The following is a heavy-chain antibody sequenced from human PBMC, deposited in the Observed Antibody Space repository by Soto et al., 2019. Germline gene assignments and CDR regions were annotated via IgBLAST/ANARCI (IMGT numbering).Heavy chain of an antibody. D-gene: IGHD6-6*01. J-gene: IGHJ4*02. CDR1: GGSISSGDYY. CDR2: IYYSGST. Sequence: QVQLQESGPGLVKPSQTLSLTCTVSGGSISSGDYYWSWIRQPPGKGLEWIGYIYYSGSTYYNPYLKSRLTISVDTSTNQFSLKLSSVTAADTAVYYCAVSIGARYFDYWGQGTLVTVSS. V-gene: IGHV4-30-4*01. CDR3: AVSIGARYFDY.